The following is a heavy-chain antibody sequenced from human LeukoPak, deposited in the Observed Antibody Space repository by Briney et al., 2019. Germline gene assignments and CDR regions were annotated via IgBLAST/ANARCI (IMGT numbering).Heavy chain of an antibody. CDR2: INHSGSTT. D-gene: IGHD6-13*01. CDR1: GGSFSDYY. V-gene: IGHV4-34*01. CDR3: ARGRGTLYSSSWYNWFDP. Sequence: SETLSLTCAVYGGSFSDYYWSWIRQSPGKGLEWIGEINHSGSTTNYNPSLKSRVTISVDTSRNQSSLKLNSVTAADTALYYCARGRGTLYSSSWYNWFDPWGQGTLVTVSS. J-gene: IGHJ5*02.